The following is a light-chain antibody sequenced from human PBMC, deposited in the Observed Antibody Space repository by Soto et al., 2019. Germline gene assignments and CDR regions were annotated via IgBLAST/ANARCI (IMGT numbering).Light chain of an antibody. Sequence: QSALTQPASVSGSPGQSITISCTGTSSDVGRYNYVSWYQQYPGKAPKLIIFEVSIRPSGVSNRFSGSKSGTTASLTISGLQTDDEADYYCASYTSRTSVVVGGGTKLTVL. CDR3: ASYTSRTSVV. CDR2: EVS. J-gene: IGLJ2*01. CDR1: SSDVGRYNY. V-gene: IGLV2-14*01.